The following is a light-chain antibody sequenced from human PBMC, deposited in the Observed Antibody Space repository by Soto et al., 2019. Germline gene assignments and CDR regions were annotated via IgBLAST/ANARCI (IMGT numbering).Light chain of an antibody. CDR1: SSDVGGYNY. CDR3: SSYTSSSTLA. Sequence: QSALTQPASVSGSPGQSITISCTGTSSDVGGYNYVSWYQQHPGKAPKLMIYDVSNRPSGVSNRFSGSKSGNTAYLTISGIQAEDEADYYCSSYTSSSTLAFGGGTKVTVL. J-gene: IGLJ2*01. V-gene: IGLV2-14*01. CDR2: DVS.